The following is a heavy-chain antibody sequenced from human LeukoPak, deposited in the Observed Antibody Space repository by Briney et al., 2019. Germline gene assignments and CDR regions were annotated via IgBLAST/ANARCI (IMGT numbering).Heavy chain of an antibody. D-gene: IGHD3-10*01. CDR1: GFTFSSYW. CDR3: ASAIGPGSPFDY. J-gene: IGHJ4*02. Sequence: GGSLRFSCAASGFTFSSYWMHWVRQAPGKGLVWVSRINSDGSSTSYADSVKGRFTISRDNAKNTLYLQMNSLRAEDTAVYYCASAIGPGSPFDYWGQGTLDTVSS. CDR2: INSDGSST. V-gene: IGHV3-74*01.